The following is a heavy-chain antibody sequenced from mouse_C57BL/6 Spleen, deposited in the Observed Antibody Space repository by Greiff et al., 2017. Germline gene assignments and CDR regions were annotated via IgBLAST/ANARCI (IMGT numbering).Heavy chain of an antibody. CDR1: GYSFTDYN. D-gene: IGHD2-4*01. CDR3: AREDDYDGLYYFDY. Sequence: EVQLQQSGPELVKPGASVKISCKASGYSFTDYNMNWVKQSNGKSLEWIGVINPNYGTTSYNQKFKGKATLTVDQSSSTAYMQLNSLTSEDSAVYYGAREDDYDGLYYFDYWGQGTTLTVSS. J-gene: IGHJ2*01. CDR2: INPNYGTT. V-gene: IGHV1-39*01.